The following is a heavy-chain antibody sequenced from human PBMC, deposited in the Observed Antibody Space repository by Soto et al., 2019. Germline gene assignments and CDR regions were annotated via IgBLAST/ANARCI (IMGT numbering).Heavy chain of an antibody. Sequence: QVHLLLQSGAEVKKPGSSVKVACKASGGNPSNSAISWVRQAPGQGLEWMGGIIPVFGIISHAQNFQGRVTITADESTSTAYMELSRLRSEDTAVYFCAGGRIVVAGSSAYYSMDVWGQGTTVTVSS. CDR1: GGNPSNSA. CDR2: IIPVFGII. J-gene: IGHJ6*02. V-gene: IGHV1-69*01. D-gene: IGHD6-19*01. CDR3: AGGRIVVAGSSAYYSMDV.